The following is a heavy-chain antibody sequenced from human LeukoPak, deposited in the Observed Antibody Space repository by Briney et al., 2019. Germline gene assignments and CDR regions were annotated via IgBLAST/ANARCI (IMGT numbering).Heavy chain of an antibody. D-gene: IGHD3-10*01. J-gene: IGHJ6*02. CDR2: ISYDGSNK. CDR1: GFTFSSYG. Sequence: PGRSLRLSCAASGFTFSSYGMHWVRQAPGKGLEWVAVISYDGSNKYYADSVKGRFTISRDNSKNTLYLQMNSLRAEDTAVYYCAKDPYGFTLDYYYGMDVWGQGTTVTVSS. V-gene: IGHV3-30*18. CDR3: AKDPYGFTLDYYYGMDV.